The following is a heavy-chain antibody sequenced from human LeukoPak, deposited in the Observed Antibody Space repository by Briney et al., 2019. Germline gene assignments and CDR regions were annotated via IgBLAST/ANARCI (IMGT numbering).Heavy chain of an antibody. CDR3: ATEPRSRYYYDSSGYGD. Sequence: ASVKVSCKASGYTFTSYGISWVRQAPGQGLEWMGWISAYNGNTNYAQKLQGRVTMTTDTSTSTAYMELSSLRSEDTAVYYCATEPRSRYYYDSSGYGDWGQGTLVTVSS. CDR2: ISAYNGNT. D-gene: IGHD3-22*01. CDR1: GYTFTSYG. J-gene: IGHJ4*02. V-gene: IGHV1-18*01.